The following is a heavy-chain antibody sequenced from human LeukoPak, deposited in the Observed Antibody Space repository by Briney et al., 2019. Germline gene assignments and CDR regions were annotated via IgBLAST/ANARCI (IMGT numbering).Heavy chain of an antibody. CDR1: GFTFSSYT. CDR2: ITSGSSYI. V-gene: IGHV3-21*01. J-gene: IGHJ4*02. CDR3: AKLRVGAIDY. Sequence: GGSLRLSCAASGFTFSSYTMNWVRQAPGKGLEWVSSITSGSSYIYYADSLKGRFTISRDNAKNSLYLQMNSLRAEDTAVFYCAKLRVGAIDYWGQGTLVTVSS. D-gene: IGHD1-26*01.